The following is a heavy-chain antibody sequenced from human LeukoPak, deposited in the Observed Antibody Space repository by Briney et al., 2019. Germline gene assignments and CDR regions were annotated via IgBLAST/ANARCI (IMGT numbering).Heavy chain of an antibody. Sequence: PSETLSLTCAVYGGSFSGYYWSWIRQPPGKGLEWVGEINHSGSTNYNPSLKSRVTISVDTSKHQFSLKLSSVTAADTAVYYCARGRGAAAAGVLDYWGQGTLVTVSS. CDR3: ARGRGAAAAGVLDY. J-gene: IGHJ4*02. V-gene: IGHV4-34*01. CDR1: GGSFSGYY. D-gene: IGHD6-13*01. CDR2: INHSGST.